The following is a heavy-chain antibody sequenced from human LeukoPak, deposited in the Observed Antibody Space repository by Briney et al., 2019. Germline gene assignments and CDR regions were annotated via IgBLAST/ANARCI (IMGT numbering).Heavy chain of an antibody. CDR2: IKLDGSEK. CDR1: GFTFGKYW. V-gene: IGHV3-7*03. D-gene: IGHD3-3*01. Sequence: QPGGSLRLSCVASGFTFGKYWMSWVRQAPGKRLEWVANIKLDGSEKNYVDSVKGRFTISRDNTKNSLYLQMNSLRAEDTAVFYCARDQYDTWSRRGNFDSWGQGTLVIVSS. J-gene: IGHJ4*02. CDR3: ARDQYDTWSRRGNFDS.